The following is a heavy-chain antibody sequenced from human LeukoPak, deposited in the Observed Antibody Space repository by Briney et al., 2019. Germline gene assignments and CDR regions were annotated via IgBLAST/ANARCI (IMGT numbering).Heavy chain of an antibody. CDR2: IYYSGST. CDR1: GGSISGYS. V-gene: IGHV4-59*01. J-gene: IGHJ4*02. CDR3: ASGRYGDLYDY. Sequence: SETLSLTCTVSGGSISGYSWSWIRQPPGKGLEWIGYIYYSGSTNYSPSLKSRVTISVDTSKNQFSLKLRSVTAADTAVYYCASGRYGDLYDYWGQGTLVTASS. D-gene: IGHD4-17*01.